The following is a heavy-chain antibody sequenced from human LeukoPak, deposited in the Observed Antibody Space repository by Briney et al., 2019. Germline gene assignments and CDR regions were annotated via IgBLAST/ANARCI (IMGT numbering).Heavy chain of an antibody. V-gene: IGHV1-18*01. D-gene: IGHD6-13*01. J-gene: IGHJ4*02. CDR3: ARDIEEGSSSWYKRYYFDY. CDR2: ISAYSGNT. Sequence: GASVKVSCKASGYTFTSYGISWVRQAPGQGLEWMGWISAYSGNTNYAQKLQGRVTMTTDTSTSTAYMELRSLRSDDTAVYYCARDIEEGSSSWYKRYYFDYWGQGTLVTVSS. CDR1: GYTFTSYG.